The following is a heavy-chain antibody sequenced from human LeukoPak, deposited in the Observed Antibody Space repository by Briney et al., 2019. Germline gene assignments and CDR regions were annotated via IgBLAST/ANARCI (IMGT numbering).Heavy chain of an antibody. Sequence: GGSLRLSCSAAGFTFSSYAMHWVRQAPGKGLEYVSAISSNGGSTYYADSVKGRFTISRDNSKNTLYLQMSSLRAEDTAVYYCVKDPAVARTRYFDYWGQGTLVTVSS. D-gene: IGHD6-19*01. CDR2: ISSNGGST. V-gene: IGHV3-64D*09. J-gene: IGHJ4*02. CDR3: VKDPAVARTRYFDY. CDR1: GFTFSSYA.